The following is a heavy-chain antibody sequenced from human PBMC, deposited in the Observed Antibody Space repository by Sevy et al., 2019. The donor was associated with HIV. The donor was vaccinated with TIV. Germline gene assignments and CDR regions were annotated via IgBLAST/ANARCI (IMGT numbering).Heavy chain of an antibody. J-gene: IGHJ4*02. V-gene: IGHV3-7*01. CDR1: GFTFSSYW. Sequence: GGSLRLSCAASGFTFSSYWMSWVRQAPGKGLEWVANIKQDGIEKYYVDSVKGRFTISRDNAKNSLYLQMNSLRAEDTAVYYCAGDRYSSSWYYFDYWGQGTLVTVSS. CDR3: AGDRYSSSWYYFDY. D-gene: IGHD6-13*01. CDR2: IKQDGIEK.